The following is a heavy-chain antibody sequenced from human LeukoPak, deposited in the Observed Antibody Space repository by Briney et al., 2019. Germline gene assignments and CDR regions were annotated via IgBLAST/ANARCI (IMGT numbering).Heavy chain of an antibody. CDR3: ARLPMAGNYYFDS. V-gene: IGHV3-11*04. CDR1: GFTFSDYQ. D-gene: IGHD6-19*01. J-gene: IGHJ4*02. Sequence: GGSLRLSCAASGFTFSDYQMNWIRQAPGKGLEWVSYISGGGGLIYYADSVKGRFSISRDNAKNSLFLQMNSLRAEDTAVYYCARLPMAGNYYFDSWGQGTLVTVSS. CDR2: ISGGGGLI.